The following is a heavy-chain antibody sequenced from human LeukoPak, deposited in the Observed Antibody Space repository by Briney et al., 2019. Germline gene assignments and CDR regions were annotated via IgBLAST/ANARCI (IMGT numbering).Heavy chain of an antibody. J-gene: IGHJ4*02. CDR3: ARISVVTPGYFDY. Sequence: GGSLRLSCAASGFTFSSYSMNWVRQAPGKGLEWVSYISSSSSTIYYADSVKGRFTISRDNSKNTLYLQMNSLRAEDTAVYYCARISVVTPGYFDYWGQGTLVTVSS. V-gene: IGHV3-48*01. D-gene: IGHD4-23*01. CDR2: ISSSSSTI. CDR1: GFTFSSYS.